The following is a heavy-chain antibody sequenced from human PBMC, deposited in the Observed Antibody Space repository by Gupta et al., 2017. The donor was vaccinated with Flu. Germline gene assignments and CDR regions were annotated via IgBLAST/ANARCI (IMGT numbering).Heavy chain of an antibody. CDR2: ISSSSSYI. Sequence: EVQLVESGGGLVKPGGSLRLSCAASGFTFSSSSMTWVRQAPGKGLEWVSSISSSSSYIYYADSVKGRFTISRDNAKNSLYLQMNSLRAEDTAVDYCARDKKQLVPFDYWGQGTLVTVSS. CDR1: GFTFSSSS. CDR3: ARDKKQLVPFDY. V-gene: IGHV3-21*01. J-gene: IGHJ4*02. D-gene: IGHD6-13*01.